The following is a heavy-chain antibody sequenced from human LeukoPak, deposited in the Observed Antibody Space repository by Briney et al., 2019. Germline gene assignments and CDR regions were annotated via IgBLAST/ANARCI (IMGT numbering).Heavy chain of an antibody. D-gene: IGHD2-2*01. CDR1: GFSFNGYG. Sequence: GGSLKLSCEGSGFSFNGYGLHWVRQASGKGLECVSVIYSGGSTYYADSVKGRFTVSRDNSKNTLYLQMNSLRAEDTAMYYCARGLGYCTSTTCLLPFDYWGQGTLVTVSS. V-gene: IGHV3-53*01. CDR2: IYSGGST. CDR3: ARGLGYCTSTTCLLPFDY. J-gene: IGHJ4*02.